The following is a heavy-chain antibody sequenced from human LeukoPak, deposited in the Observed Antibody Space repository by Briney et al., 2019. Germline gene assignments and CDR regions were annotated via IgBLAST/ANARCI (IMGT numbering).Heavy chain of an antibody. CDR2: INHSGST. J-gene: IGHJ5*02. Sequence: SETLSLTCAVYGGSFSGYYWSWIRQPPGKGLEWIGEINHSGSTNYNRSLKSRVTISVDTSKNQFSLKLSSVIAADTAVYYCGIAAAGKGAYWFDPWGQGTLVTVSS. V-gene: IGHV4-34*01. CDR1: GGSFSGYY. CDR3: GIAAAGKGAYWFDP. D-gene: IGHD6-13*01.